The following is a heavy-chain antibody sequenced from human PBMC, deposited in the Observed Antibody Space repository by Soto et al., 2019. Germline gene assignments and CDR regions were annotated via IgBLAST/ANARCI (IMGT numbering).Heavy chain of an antibody. V-gene: IGHV6-1*01. CDR3: ARAPPSGYCFDY. CDR2: TFYRSKWSN. D-gene: IGHD1-26*01. CDR1: GDSVSSNSFA. Sequence: SQTLSLTFAISGDSVSSNSFAWNWIRQSPSRGLEWLGRTFYRSKWSNDYAVSVRGRMTINSDTSKNQFSLHLNSVTPEDTAVYYCARAPPSGYCFDYWGQGIPVTVSS. J-gene: IGHJ4*02.